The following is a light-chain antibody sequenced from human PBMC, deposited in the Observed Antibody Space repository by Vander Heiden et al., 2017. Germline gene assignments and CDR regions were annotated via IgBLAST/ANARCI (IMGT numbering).Light chain of an antibody. Sequence: IVLTQSPGTLSLSPGERATLSCRASQSVTSSSLAWYQQNPGQAPRLLIYGASSRAAGIPDRFSGSGSGTDFTLTISRLEPEDFAVYYCQQYGSSPVLTFGGGTKVEI. V-gene: IGKV3-20*01. J-gene: IGKJ4*01. CDR2: GAS. CDR1: QSVTSSS. CDR3: QQYGSSPVLT.